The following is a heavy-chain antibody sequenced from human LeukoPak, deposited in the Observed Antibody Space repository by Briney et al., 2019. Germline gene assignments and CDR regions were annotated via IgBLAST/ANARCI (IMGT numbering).Heavy chain of an antibody. CDR3: AKGDGYLY. CDR1: GFTFDDYA. CDR2: ISWNSGSI. Sequence: QPGGSLRLSCAASGFTFDDYAVHWVRQAPGKGLEWVSGISWNSGSIGYADSVKGRFTISRDNAKNSLYLQMNSLRAEDTALYYCAKGDGYLYWGQGTLVTVSS. J-gene: IGHJ4*02. D-gene: IGHD5-24*01. V-gene: IGHV3-9*01.